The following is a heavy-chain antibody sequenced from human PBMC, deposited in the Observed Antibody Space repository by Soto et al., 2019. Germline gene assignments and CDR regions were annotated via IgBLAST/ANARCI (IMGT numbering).Heavy chain of an antibody. CDR3: ARSGSGSGWL. J-gene: IGHJ4*02. Sequence: PSETLSLTCTVSGGSVSSGGFYWSWIRQPPGKGLEWIGYIYYSGSTKYNPSLRSRVTISVDTSKNQFSLKLTSVTAADTAVYYCARSGSGSGWLGGQGTLVTVSS. CDR1: GGSVSSGGFY. D-gene: IGHD6-19*01. CDR2: IYYSGST. V-gene: IGHV4-61*08.